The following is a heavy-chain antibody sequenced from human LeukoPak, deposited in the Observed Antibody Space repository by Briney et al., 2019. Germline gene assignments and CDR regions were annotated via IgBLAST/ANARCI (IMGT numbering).Heavy chain of an antibody. CDR3: ARPRPGYCSGGSCYYYYYYMDV. CDR2: ISYDGSNK. J-gene: IGHJ6*03. V-gene: IGHV3-30*01. CDR1: GFTFSSYA. Sequence: PGRSLRLSCAASGFTFSSYAMHWVRQAPGKGLEWVAVISYDGSNKYYADSVKGRFTISRDNSKNTLYLQMNSLRAEDTAVYYCARPRPGYCSGGSCYYYYYYMDVWGKGTTVTVSS. D-gene: IGHD2-15*01.